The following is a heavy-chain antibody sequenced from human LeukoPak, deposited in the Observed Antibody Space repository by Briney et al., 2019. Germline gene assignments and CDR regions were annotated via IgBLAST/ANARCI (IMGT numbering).Heavy chain of an antibody. V-gene: IGHV1-18*01. CDR2: ISAYNGNT. J-gene: IGHJ4*02. CDR1: GYTFTSYG. CDR3: ARDLTPTVTTSGDFDY. D-gene: IGHD4-17*01. Sequence: VASVKVSCKASGYTFTSYGISWVRQAPGQGLEWMGWISAYNGNTNYAQKLQGRVTMTTDTSTSTAYMELRSLRSDDTAVYYCARDLTPTVTTSGDFDYWGQGTLVTVSS.